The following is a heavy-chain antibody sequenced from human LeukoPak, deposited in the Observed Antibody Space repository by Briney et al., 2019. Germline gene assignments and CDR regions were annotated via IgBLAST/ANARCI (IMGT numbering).Heavy chain of an antibody. CDR2: IHYTGST. D-gene: IGHD5-18*01. V-gene: IGHV4-59*08. Sequence: SETLSLTCTVSGGYISGYYWSWVRQPPRKGLEYIGYIHYTGSTNYNPSLKSRVTISVDTSKNRFSLKLSSVTAADTAVYYCARHVPGRDTAMLTDYWGQGALVTVSS. J-gene: IGHJ4*02. CDR3: ARHVPGRDTAMLTDY. CDR1: GGYISGYY.